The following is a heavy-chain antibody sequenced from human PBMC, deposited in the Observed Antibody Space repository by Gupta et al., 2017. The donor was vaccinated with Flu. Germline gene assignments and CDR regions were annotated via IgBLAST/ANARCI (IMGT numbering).Heavy chain of an antibody. J-gene: IGHJ5*02. D-gene: IGHD4-17*01. CDR1: GFTFSSYA. CDR3: AKEKTTVTTPVGWIDP. Sequence: EVQLLESGGGLVLPGGSLRLSCAASGFTFSSYAMSWVLQATGKGLEWVSAISGSSGSTYYADSVKGRFTISRDNSKNTLYLQMNSLRAEDTAVYYCAKEKTTVTTPVGWIDPWGQGTLVTVSS. CDR2: ISGSSGST. V-gene: IGHV3-23*01.